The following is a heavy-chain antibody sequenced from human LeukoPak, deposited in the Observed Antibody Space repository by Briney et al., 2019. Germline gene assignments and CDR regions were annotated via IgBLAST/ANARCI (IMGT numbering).Heavy chain of an antibody. CDR2: IYSGGST. CDR1: GFTFDDYA. V-gene: IGHV3-53*04. Sequence: GGSLRLSCAASGFTFDDYAMHWVRQAPGKGLEWVSVIYSGGSTYYADSVKGRFTISRHNSKNTLYLQMNSLRAEDTAVYYCARDLLVVAPPANYYYGMDVWGQGTTVTVSS. J-gene: IGHJ6*02. D-gene: IGHD2-8*02. CDR3: ARDLLVVAPPANYYYGMDV.